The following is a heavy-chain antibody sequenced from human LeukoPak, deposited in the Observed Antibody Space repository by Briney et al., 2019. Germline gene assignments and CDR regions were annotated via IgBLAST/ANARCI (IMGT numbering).Heavy chain of an antibody. CDR2: IHPSGGNP. CDR1: GCTFTSHY. J-gene: IGHJ4*02. V-gene: IGHV1-46*01. D-gene: IGHD6-13*01. Sequence: ASVKISCKASGCTFTSHYVHWVRQAPGQGLEWMGIIHPSGGNPRSTENFQGRVTMTRDTSTSTVYLELRSLTSQDTAVYYCARDCSSTACQGPVLDFWGQGTLVTVSS. CDR3: ARDCSSTACQGPVLDF.